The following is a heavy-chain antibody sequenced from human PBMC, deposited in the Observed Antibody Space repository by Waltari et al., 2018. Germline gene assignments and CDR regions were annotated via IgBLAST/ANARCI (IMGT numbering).Heavy chain of an antibody. D-gene: IGHD2-21*02. CDR1: GFSFSSYW. CDR3: VRRHDSGGFYGL. J-gene: IGHJ4*02. CDR2: ISDDGGST. V-gene: IGHV3-74*01. Sequence: EVQLVESGGGLVHPGGSLRLSCAAFGFSFSSYWMHWVRQAPGKGLVWVSRISDDGGSTNYADSVKGRFTISRDNTKNTLYLQMNSLNDEDTALYYCVRRHDSGGFYGLWGQGTLVTVSS.